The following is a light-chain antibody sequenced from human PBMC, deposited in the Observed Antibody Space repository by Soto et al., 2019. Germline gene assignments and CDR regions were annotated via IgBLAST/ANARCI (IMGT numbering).Light chain of an antibody. Sequence: EVVMTQSPATLSVSPGERATLSCRASQSISNTLVWYQQKPGQAPRLLISGESTRATGIPARFRGSGSGTDFTLTISSVQSEDFAVYYCQQYSAWPITFGQGTRLEI. J-gene: IGKJ5*01. CDR2: GES. V-gene: IGKV3-15*01. CDR1: QSISNT. CDR3: QQYSAWPIT.